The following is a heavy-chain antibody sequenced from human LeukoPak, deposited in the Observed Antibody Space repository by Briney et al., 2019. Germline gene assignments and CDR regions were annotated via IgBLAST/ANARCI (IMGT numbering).Heavy chain of an antibody. CDR1: GFTFSSYA. Sequence: PGGSLRLSCAASGFTFSSYAMHWVRQAPGKGLEWVAVISYDGSNKYYADSVKGRFTISRDNSKNTLYLQMNSLRAEDTAVYYCAGIGSGSPLGYWGQGTLVTVSS. D-gene: IGHD3-10*01. J-gene: IGHJ4*02. CDR2: ISYDGSNK. V-gene: IGHV3-30*04. CDR3: AGIGSGSPLGY.